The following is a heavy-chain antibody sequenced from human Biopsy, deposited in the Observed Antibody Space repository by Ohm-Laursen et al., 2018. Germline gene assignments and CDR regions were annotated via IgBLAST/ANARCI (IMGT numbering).Heavy chain of an antibody. J-gene: IGHJ4*02. Sequence: SLRLSCAAPGFTFSDYAMNWVRQAPGKGLEWASTISGSGGYTYYADSVRGRFTVSRDGSKSTLYLQMSSLSAEDTAFYYCAKGGYCTTSSCYMDLDYWGQGTLVTVSS. CDR3: AKGGYCTTSSCYMDLDY. CDR2: ISGSGGYT. V-gene: IGHV3-23*01. CDR1: GFTFSDYA. D-gene: IGHD2-2*02.